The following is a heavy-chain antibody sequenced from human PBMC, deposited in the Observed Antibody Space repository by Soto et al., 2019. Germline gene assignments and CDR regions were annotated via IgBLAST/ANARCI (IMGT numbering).Heavy chain of an antibody. CDR1: GDTYTSYY. J-gene: IGHJ3*02. D-gene: IGHD4-17*01. V-gene: IGHV1-46*04. CDR2: FNPSGGST. Sequence: ASVKVSCKASGDTYTSYYIHWVRQAPGQGLGWMGTFNPSGGSTYYADSVKGRFTISRDNSKNTLYLQMNSLRAEDTAVYYCAKTTVTTLGAFDIWGQGTMVTVSS. CDR3: AKTTVTTLGAFDI.